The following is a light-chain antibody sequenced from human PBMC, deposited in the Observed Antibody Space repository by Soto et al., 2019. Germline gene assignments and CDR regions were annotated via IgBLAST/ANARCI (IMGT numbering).Light chain of an antibody. CDR2: EVS. CDR1: SSDVGSYNL. J-gene: IGLJ2*01. V-gene: IGLV2-23*02. CDR3: CSYAGSSTSV. Sequence: QSALTQPASVSGSPGQSITISCTGTSSDVGSYNLVSWYQQHPGKAPKLMIYEVSTRPSGVSNRFSGSKSGNTASLTISGLQAEDEADYYCCSYAGSSTSVFGGGTKVTVL.